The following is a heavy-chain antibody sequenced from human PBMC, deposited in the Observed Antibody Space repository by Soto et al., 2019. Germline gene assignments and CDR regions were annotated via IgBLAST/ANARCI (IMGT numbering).Heavy chain of an antibody. Sequence: SETLSLTCTVSGGSISSGGYYWSWIRQHPGKGLEWIGYIYYSGSTYYNPSLKSRVTISVDTSKNQFSLKLSSVTAADTAVYYCARVGYYYDSSGSPVFDYWGQGTLVTVSS. V-gene: IGHV4-31*03. D-gene: IGHD3-22*01. CDR3: ARVGYYYDSSGSPVFDY. CDR2: IYYSGST. J-gene: IGHJ4*02. CDR1: GGSISSGGYY.